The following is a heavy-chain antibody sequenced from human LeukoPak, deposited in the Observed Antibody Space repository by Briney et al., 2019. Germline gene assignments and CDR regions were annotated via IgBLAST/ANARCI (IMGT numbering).Heavy chain of an antibody. V-gene: IGHV3-9*01. CDR2: ISWNSGSI. CDR1: GFIFDDYA. CDR3: AKDLFADYGAKRGAFDI. Sequence: GGSLRLSCAASGFIFDDYAMHWVRQAPGKGLEWVSGISWNSGSIGYADSVKGRFTISRDNAKNSLYLQMNSLRAEDTALYYCAKDLFADYGAKRGAFDIWGQGTMVTVSS. D-gene: IGHD4-17*01. J-gene: IGHJ3*02.